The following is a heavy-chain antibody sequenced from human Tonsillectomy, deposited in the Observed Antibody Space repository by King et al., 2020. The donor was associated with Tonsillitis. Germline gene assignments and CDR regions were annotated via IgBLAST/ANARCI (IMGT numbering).Heavy chain of an antibody. CDR2: ISYDGSNK. CDR3: AGVTVGGGYSYGSQGAFDY. J-gene: IGHJ4*02. D-gene: IGHD5-18*01. Sequence: VQLVESGGGVVQPGRSLRLSCAASGFTFSSYAMHWVRQAPGKGLEWVAVISYDGSNKYYADSVEVRFTISRDNSKNTLYLQMNSLRAEDTAVYYCAGVTVGGGYSYGSQGAFDYWGQGTLVTVSS. CDR1: GFTFSSYA. V-gene: IGHV3-30*01.